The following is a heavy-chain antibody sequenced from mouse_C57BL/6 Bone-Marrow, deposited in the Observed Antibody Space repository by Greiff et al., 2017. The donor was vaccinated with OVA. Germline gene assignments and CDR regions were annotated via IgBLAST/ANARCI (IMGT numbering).Heavy chain of an antibody. Sequence: VQLEQPGAELVRPGTSLKLSCKASGYTFTSYWMHWVKQRPGQGLEWIGVIDPSDSYTNYNQKFKGKATLTVDTSSSTAYMQLSSLTSEDSAVYYCARDYYYGSSFWYFDVWGTGTTVTVSS. J-gene: IGHJ1*03. D-gene: IGHD1-1*01. V-gene: IGHV1-59*01. CDR3: ARDYYYGSSFWYFDV. CDR2: IDPSDSYT. CDR1: GYTFTSYW.